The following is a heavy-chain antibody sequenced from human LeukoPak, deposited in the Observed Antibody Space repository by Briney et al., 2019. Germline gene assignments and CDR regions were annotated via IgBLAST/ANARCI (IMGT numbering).Heavy chain of an antibody. CDR2: ISKSSTYI. Sequence: GESLRLSCAASGFTFRDYTMNWVRQAPGKGLEWVSAISKSSTYIKYADSVKGRFTVSRDNAKNSLFLQMNSLRVEDTAVYYCAREVVIVVEPAANTIDYWGQGTRVTVSS. J-gene: IGHJ4*02. CDR1: GFTFRDYT. V-gene: IGHV3-21*01. D-gene: IGHD2-2*01. CDR3: AREVVIVVEPAANTIDY.